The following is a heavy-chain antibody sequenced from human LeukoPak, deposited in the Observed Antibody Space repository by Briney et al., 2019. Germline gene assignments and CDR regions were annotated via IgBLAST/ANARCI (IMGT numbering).Heavy chain of an antibody. J-gene: IGHJ4*02. D-gene: IGHD1-26*01. V-gene: IGHV5-51*01. Sequence: GASLKISCKCSGYSFTSYWIGLVRQMPGKGLEWMGIIYPGDSDTRYSPPFQGQVTISADKSISTAYLQWSSLEASDTAMYYCARGRLVGAITEFDYWGQGTLVTVSS. CDR3: ARGRLVGAITEFDY. CDR2: IYPGDSDT. CDR1: GYSFTSYW.